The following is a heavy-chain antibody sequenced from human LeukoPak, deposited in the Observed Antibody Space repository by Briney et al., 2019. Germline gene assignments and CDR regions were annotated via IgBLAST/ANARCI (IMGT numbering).Heavy chain of an antibody. V-gene: IGHV3-30*18. J-gene: IGHJ4*02. CDR2: ISYDGSNK. D-gene: IGHD6-13*01. CDR1: GFTFSSYG. Sequence: PGGSLRLSCAASGFTFSSYGMHWVRQAPGKGLEWVAVISYDGSNKYYADSVKGRFTIYRDNSKNTLYLQMNSLRAEDTAVYYCAKPIGIAAADYFDYWGQGTLVTVSS. CDR3: AKPIGIAAADYFDY.